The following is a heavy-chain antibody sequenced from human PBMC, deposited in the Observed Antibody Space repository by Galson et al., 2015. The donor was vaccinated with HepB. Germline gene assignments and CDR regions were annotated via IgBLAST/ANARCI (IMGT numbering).Heavy chain of an antibody. CDR3: ARFGYSSSWYGPLYYYYYGMDV. Sequence: SVKVSCKASGYTFTCYGISWVRQAPGQGLEWMGWISAYNGNTNYAQKLQGRVTMTTDTSTSTAYMELRSLRSDDTAVYYCARFGYSSSWYGPLYYYYYGMDVWGQGTTVTVSS. CDR1: GYTFTCYG. J-gene: IGHJ6*02. V-gene: IGHV1-18*01. D-gene: IGHD6-13*01. CDR2: ISAYNGNT.